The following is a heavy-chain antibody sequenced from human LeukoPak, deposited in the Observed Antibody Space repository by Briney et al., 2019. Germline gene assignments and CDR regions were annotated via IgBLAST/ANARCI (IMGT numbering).Heavy chain of an antibody. CDR3: ARDRYYDSNGYYRFDP. Sequence: GASVKVSCKASGYTFTSYAMHWVRQAPGQRLEWMGWINAGNGNTKYSQKFQGRVTITRDTSASTGYMELSSLTSEDTAVYYCARDRYYDSNGYYRFDPWGQGTLVTVSS. CDR1: GYTFTSYA. D-gene: IGHD3-22*01. V-gene: IGHV1-3*01. CDR2: INAGNGNT. J-gene: IGHJ5*02.